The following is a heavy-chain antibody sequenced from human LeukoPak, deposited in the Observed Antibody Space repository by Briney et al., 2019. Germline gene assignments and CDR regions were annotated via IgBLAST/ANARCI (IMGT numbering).Heavy chain of an antibody. CDR2: IYSGGST. CDR3: ARDFPDYYDSSGPAGYYYYGMDV. D-gene: IGHD3-22*01. J-gene: IGHJ6*02. V-gene: IGHV3-53*01. CDR1: GFTVSSNY. Sequence: GGSLRLSCAASGFTVSSNYMSWVRQAPGKGLEWVSVIYSGGSTYYADSVKGRFTISRDNSKNTLCLQMNSLRAEDTAVYYCARDFPDYYDSSGPAGYYYYGMDVWGQGTTVTVSS.